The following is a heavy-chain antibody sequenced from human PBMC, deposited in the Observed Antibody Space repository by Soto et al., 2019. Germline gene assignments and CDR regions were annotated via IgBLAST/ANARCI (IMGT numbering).Heavy chain of an antibody. CDR1: GFTFSSYA. CDR2: ISGSGGST. D-gene: IGHD5-12*01. J-gene: IGHJ4*02. CDR3: AKSRDSGYDPHGDYYFDY. Sequence: GGSLRLSCAASGFTFSSYAMSWVRQAPGKGLEWVSAISGSGGSTYYADSVKGRFTISRDNSKNTLYLQMNSLRAEDTAVYYCAKSRDSGYDPHGDYYFDYWGQGTLVTISS. V-gene: IGHV3-23*01.